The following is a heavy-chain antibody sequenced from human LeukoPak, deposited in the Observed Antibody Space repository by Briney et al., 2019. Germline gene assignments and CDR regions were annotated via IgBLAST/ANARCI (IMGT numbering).Heavy chain of an antibody. J-gene: IGHJ4*02. CDR3: AGDRFGIQVWPLYY. V-gene: IGHV1-69*05. Sequence: SVKVSCKASGGSFNNYAISWVRQAPGQGLEWMGRIIPKFRTPNYAQQFQGRDTITTDESTSTVYMELSSLRSEDTAVYFCAGDRFGIQVWPLYYGGQGTLVTVSS. D-gene: IGHD3-3*01. CDR1: GGSFNNYA. CDR2: IIPKFRTP.